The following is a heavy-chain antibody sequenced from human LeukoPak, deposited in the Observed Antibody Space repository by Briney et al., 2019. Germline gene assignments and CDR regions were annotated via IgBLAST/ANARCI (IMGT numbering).Heavy chain of an antibody. Sequence: ASVKVSCKASGYTFTGYYMHWVRQAPGQGLEWMGWINPNSGGTNYAQKLQGRVTMTTDTSTSTAYMELRSLRSDDTAVYYCARVYVVVKTVPAAFDSWGQGTLVTVSS. CDR3: ARVYVVVKTVPAAFDS. D-gene: IGHD2-15*01. CDR2: INPNSGGT. J-gene: IGHJ4*02. V-gene: IGHV1-2*02. CDR1: GYTFTGYY.